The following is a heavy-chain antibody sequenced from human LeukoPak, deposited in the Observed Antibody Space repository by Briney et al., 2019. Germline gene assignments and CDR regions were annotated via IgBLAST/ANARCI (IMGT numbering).Heavy chain of an antibody. CDR1: GFTFSSYA. J-gene: IGHJ4*02. V-gene: IGHV3-30-3*01. D-gene: IGHD4-17*01. CDR3: ARNPYGDYWFDY. Sequence: PGGSLRLSCAASGFTFSSYAMHWVRQAPGKGLEWVAVISYDGSNKYYADSVKGRFTISRDNSKNTLYLQMNSLRAEDTAVYYCARNPYGDYWFDYWGQGTLVTVS. CDR2: ISYDGSNK.